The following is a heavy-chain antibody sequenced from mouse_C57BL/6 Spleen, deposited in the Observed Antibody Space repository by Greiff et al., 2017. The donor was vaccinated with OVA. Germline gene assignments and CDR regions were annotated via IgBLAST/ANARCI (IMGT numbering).Heavy chain of an antibody. CDR3: ARGALYYGSRFYAMDY. D-gene: IGHD1-1*01. CDR1: GYSITSGYY. Sequence: EVQLQQSGPGLVKPSQSLSLTCSVTGYSITSGYYWNWIRQFPGNKLEWMGYISYDGSNNYNPSLKNRISITRDTSKNQFFLKLNSVTTEDTATYYCARGALYYGSRFYAMDYWGQGTSVTVSS. J-gene: IGHJ4*01. V-gene: IGHV3-6*01. CDR2: ISYDGSN.